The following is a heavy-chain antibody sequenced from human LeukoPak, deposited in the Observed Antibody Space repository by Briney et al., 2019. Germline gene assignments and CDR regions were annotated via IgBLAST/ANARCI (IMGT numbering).Heavy chain of an antibody. CDR2: INPAGNYA. Sequence: GGSLRLSCAASGFTFSNYWIPWVRQAPGKGLVWVSRINPAGNYANYADSVKGRFTISRDNAKNAVYLQMNSLRAEDTALFYCVRDWDHYDFDSWGQGTLVTVSS. CDR3: VRDWDHYDFDS. CDR1: GFTFSNYW. V-gene: IGHV3-74*01. D-gene: IGHD3-3*01. J-gene: IGHJ5*01.